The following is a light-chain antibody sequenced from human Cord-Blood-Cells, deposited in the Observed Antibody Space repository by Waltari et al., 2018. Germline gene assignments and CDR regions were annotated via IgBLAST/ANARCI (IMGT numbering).Light chain of an antibody. J-gene: IGKJ2*01. CDR3: QQYNNWPPRYKN. Sequence: VMPQSPATLSVSPGETATLSCRASQSVSSNLAWYQQKPGQAPRLLIYGASTRATGIPARLSGGGSGTECTLSISSLQCEDFAVYYCQQYNNWPPRYKNFGQGTKLEIK. V-gene: IGKV3-15*01. CDR2: GAS. CDR1: QSVSSN.